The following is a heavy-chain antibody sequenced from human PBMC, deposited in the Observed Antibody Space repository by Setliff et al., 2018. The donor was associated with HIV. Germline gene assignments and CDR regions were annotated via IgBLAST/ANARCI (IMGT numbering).Heavy chain of an antibody. Sequence: SQTLSCAASGITFSRYAMHWVRQAPGKRLEYVSAISNTGDHTYYADSVKGRFTISRDNSKNRLDLQMGSLRAEDMAVYYCASNFRSGYWYFDLWGRGTLVTVSS. V-gene: IGHV3-64*02. D-gene: IGHD2-15*01. CDR1: GITFSRYA. CDR2: ISNTGDHT. CDR3: ASNFRSGYWYFDL. J-gene: IGHJ2*01.